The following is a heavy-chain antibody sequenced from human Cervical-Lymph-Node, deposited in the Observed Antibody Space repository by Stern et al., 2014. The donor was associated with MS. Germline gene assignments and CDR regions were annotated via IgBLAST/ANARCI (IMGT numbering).Heavy chain of an antibody. D-gene: IGHD6-19*01. Sequence: VQLVESGAEVKKPGASLKVSCKASGYSFTGYYIHWVRQAPGQELEWMGRINPNSGGTHFAQKFQGRVTMTTDTSINTTYMDLSRLRSDDTAVYYCARTRLDIFDYWGQGTLVTVSS. CDR1: GYSFTGYY. V-gene: IGHV1-2*06. CDR2: INPNSGGT. CDR3: ARTRLDIFDY. J-gene: IGHJ4*02.